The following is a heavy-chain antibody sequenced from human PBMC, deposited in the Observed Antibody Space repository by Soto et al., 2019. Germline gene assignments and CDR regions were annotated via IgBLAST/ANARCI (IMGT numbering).Heavy chain of an antibody. V-gene: IGHV3-30-3*01. CDR2: ISYDGSNK. CDR1: GFTFSSYA. D-gene: IGHD2-2*02. Sequence: QVQLVESGGGVVQPGRSLRLSCAASGFTFSSYAMHWVRQAPGKGLEWVAVISYDGSNKYYADSVKSRFTISRDNSKNTLYLQMNSLRAEDTAVYYCARGFLKVVVVPAAILVPWFDPWGQGPLVTVSS. CDR3: ARGFLKVVVVPAAILVPWFDP. J-gene: IGHJ5*02.